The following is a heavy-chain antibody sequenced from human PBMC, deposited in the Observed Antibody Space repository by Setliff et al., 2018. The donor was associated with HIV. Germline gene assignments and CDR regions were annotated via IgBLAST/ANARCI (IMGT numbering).Heavy chain of an antibody. CDR2: IDPHTGGP. D-gene: IGHD5-12*01. Sequence: ASVKVSCKSSGGTFSSYGVTWVRQAPGQGLQWMGWIDPHTGGPQYSQKFLGRVTMTRDTSISTVYMELTSLRSDDTAIYYCARDANYGSSGYDREYFDYWGQGTLVTVSS. CDR3: ARDANYGSSGYDREYFDY. J-gene: IGHJ4*02. CDR1: GGTFSSYG. V-gene: IGHV1-2*02.